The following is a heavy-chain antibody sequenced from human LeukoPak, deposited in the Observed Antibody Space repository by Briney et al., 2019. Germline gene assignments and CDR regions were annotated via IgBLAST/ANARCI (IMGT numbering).Heavy chain of an antibody. V-gene: IGHV3-7*01. CDR1: GFTFSSYW. CDR3: ARDQKGDFWSGYYYYFDY. CDR2: IKQDGSEK. Sequence: GGSLRPSCAASGFTFSSYWMSLVRQAPGKGLEWVANIKQDGSEKYYVDSVKGRFTISRDNAKNSLYLQMNSLRAEDTAVYYCARDQKGDFWSGYYYYFDYWGQGTLVTVSS. J-gene: IGHJ4*02. D-gene: IGHD3-3*01.